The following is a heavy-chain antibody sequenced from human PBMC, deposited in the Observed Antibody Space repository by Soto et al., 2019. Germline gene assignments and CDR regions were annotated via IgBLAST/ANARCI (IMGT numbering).Heavy chain of an antibody. CDR3: ARAFRMTTFAPYFDF. J-gene: IGHJ4*02. Sequence: QVQLQESGPGLVKPSQTLSLTCTVSGGSVSSGGHNWSWIRQHPGKVLEWIGYIHDSGITFYNPSLKGRVSRSIDTSKNQFSLKLTSVTAADTAVYYCARAFRMTTFAPYFDFWGRGALVTVSS. V-gene: IGHV4-31*03. CDR2: IHDSGIT. CDR1: GGSVSSGGHN. D-gene: IGHD1-1*01.